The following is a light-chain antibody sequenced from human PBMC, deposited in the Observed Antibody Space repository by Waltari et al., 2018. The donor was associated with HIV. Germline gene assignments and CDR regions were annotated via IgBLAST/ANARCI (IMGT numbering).Light chain of an antibody. V-gene: IGKV1-39*01. J-gene: IGKJ4*01. CDR1: QSISSY. CDR2: ATS. CDR3: QQTYSTPLT. Sequence: DIQMTQSPSSLSASVGDRVTIPCRASQSISSYLNWYQQKPGKAPNLLIYATSSLQSGVPSRFSGGGSGTDFTLTISSLQPEDFATYYGQQTYSTPLTFGGGTKVEIK.